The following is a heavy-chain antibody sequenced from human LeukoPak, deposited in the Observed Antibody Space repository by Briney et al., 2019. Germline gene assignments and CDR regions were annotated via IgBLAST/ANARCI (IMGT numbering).Heavy chain of an antibody. Sequence: SETLSLTCAVYGGSFSGYYWSWIRQPPGKGLEWIGEINHSGSTNYNPSLKSRVTISVDTSKNQFSLHLSSVTAADTAVYYCARSASLVTAPGLYYFDYWGQGTLVAVSS. J-gene: IGHJ4*02. D-gene: IGHD6-13*01. CDR2: INHSGST. CDR1: GGSFSGYY. CDR3: ARSASLVTAPGLYYFDY. V-gene: IGHV4-34*01.